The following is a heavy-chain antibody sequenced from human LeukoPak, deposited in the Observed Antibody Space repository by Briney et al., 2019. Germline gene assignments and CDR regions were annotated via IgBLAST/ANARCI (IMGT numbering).Heavy chain of an antibody. J-gene: IGHJ3*02. Sequence: ASVKVSCKASGYTFTSYGISWVRQAPGQGPEWMGWISAYNGNTNYAQKLQGRVTMTTDTSTSTAYMELRSLRSDDTAVYYCARDQWLGDAFDIWGQGTMVTVSS. V-gene: IGHV1-18*01. D-gene: IGHD6-19*01. CDR2: ISAYNGNT. CDR1: GYTFTSYG. CDR3: ARDQWLGDAFDI.